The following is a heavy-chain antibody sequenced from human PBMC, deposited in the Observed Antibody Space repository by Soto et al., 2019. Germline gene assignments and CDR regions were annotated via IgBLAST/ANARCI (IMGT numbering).Heavy chain of an antibody. D-gene: IGHD4-17*01. CDR2: INPSGGGT. J-gene: IGHJ5*02. CDR3: ARVVVPTTATTSNWFDP. Sequence: ASVKVSCKASGYTFTTYYLHWVRQAPGQGLEWMGIINPSGGGTNYAQRFQGRVTMTSDTSTSTVYMELSSLRADDTAVYYCARVVVPTTATTSNWFDPWGQGTLVTV. V-gene: IGHV1-46*01. CDR1: GYTFTTYY.